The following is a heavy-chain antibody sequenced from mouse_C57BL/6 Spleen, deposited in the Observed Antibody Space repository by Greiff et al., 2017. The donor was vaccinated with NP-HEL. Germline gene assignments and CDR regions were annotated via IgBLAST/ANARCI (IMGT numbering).Heavy chain of an antibody. Sequence: EVQLQQSGAELVKPGASVKLSCTASGFNIKDYYMHWVKQRTEQGLEWIGRIDPEDGETKYAPKFQGKATITADTSSNTAYLQLSSLTSEDTAVYYCDTPYSNYLLSYAMDDWGQGTSVTVSS. CDR2: IDPEDGET. J-gene: IGHJ4*01. D-gene: IGHD2-5*01. CDR3: DTPYSNYLLSYAMDD. V-gene: IGHV14-2*01. CDR1: GFNIKDYY.